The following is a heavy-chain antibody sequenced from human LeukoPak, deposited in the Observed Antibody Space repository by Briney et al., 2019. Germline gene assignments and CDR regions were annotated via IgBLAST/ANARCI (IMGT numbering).Heavy chain of an antibody. CDR3: ARDQAGYYGSGGYFDN. V-gene: IGHV4-59*11. D-gene: IGHD3-10*01. J-gene: IGHJ4*02. CDR2: IYFSGTT. CDR1: GDSINSHY. Sequence: PSETLSLTCIVSGDSINSHYWSWIRQPPRKGLEWIGYIYFSGTTNYNPSLKSRLAISVDTSKNQLSLQLRSATAADTAVYYCARDQAGYYGSGGYFDNWGQGTLVTVSS.